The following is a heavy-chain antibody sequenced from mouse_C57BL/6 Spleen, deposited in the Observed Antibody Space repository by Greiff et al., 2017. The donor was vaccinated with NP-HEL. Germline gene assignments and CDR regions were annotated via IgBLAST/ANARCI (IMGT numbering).Heavy chain of an antibody. CDR2: IYPGDGDT. CDR1: GYAFSSSW. Sequence: VKLQESGPELVKPGASVKISCKASGYAFSSSWMNWVKQRPGKGLEWIGRIYPGDGDTNYNGKFKGKATLTADKSSSTAYMQLSSLTSEDSAVYFCAREITTVVADYWGQGTTLTVSS. CDR3: AREITTVVADY. V-gene: IGHV1-82*01. D-gene: IGHD1-1*01. J-gene: IGHJ2*01.